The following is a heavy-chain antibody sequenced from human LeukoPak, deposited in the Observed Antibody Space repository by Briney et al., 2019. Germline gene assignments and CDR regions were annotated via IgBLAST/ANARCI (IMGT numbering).Heavy chain of an antibody. J-gene: IGHJ4*02. Sequence: SETLSLTCTVSGGSISSYYWSWIRQPAGKGLEWIGRIYTSGSTNYNPSLKSRVTMSVDTSKNQFPLKLSSVTAADTAVYYCARESVYYDSSGYYYYFDYWGQGTLVTVSS. V-gene: IGHV4-4*07. D-gene: IGHD3-22*01. CDR2: IYTSGST. CDR3: ARESVYYDSSGYYYYFDY. CDR1: GGSISSYY.